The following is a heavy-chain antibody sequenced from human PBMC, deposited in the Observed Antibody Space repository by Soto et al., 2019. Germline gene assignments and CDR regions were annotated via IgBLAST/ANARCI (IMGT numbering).Heavy chain of an antibody. Sequence: SETLSLTCTVSGGSISSSSYYWGWIRQPPGKGLEWIGSIYYSGSTYYNPSLKSRVTISVDTSKNQFSLKLSSVTAADTAVYYCARQSRGSITSFGVVIILLGWFDPWGQGTLVTVSS. CDR1: GGSISSSSYY. CDR2: IYYSGST. D-gene: IGHD3-3*01. V-gene: IGHV4-39*01. CDR3: ARQSRGSITSFGVVIILLGWFDP. J-gene: IGHJ5*02.